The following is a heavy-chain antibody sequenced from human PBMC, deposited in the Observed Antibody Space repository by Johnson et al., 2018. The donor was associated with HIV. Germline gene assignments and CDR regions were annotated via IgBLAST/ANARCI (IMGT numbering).Heavy chain of an antibody. CDR1: GFTFSDYY. V-gene: IGHV3-11*04. CDR2: ISSSGSTI. D-gene: IGHD1-26*01. J-gene: IGHJ3*02. Sequence: QVQLVESGGGLVKPGGSLRLSCAASGFTFSDYYMSWIRQAPGKGLEWVSYISSSGSTIYYADSVKGRFTISRDNAKNSLDLQMHSLRAEDTAVYYCAKDEALGWELDPDAFDIWGQGTMVTVSS. CDR3: AKDEALGWELDPDAFDI.